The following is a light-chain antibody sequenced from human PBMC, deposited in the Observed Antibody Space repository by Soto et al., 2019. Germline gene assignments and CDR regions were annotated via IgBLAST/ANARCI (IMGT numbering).Light chain of an antibody. V-gene: IGLV1-44*01. CDR1: SSNIGGNT. CDR2: TNN. Sequence: QSVLTQPPSASGTPWQSVTISCSGSSSNIGGNTVNWYQQLPGTAHKLLIYTNNQRPSGVPDRFSGSKSGTSASLAISGLQSEDEADYYCAAWDDSLNGVVFGGGTKVTVL. CDR3: AAWDDSLNGVV. J-gene: IGLJ2*01.